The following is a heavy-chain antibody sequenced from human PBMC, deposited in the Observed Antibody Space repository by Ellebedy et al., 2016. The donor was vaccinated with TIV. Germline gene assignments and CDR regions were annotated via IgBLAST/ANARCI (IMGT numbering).Heavy chain of an antibody. CDR3: ARKTGGATGRGALDI. Sequence: MPGGSLRLSCAVYGGSLSRYFWSWIRQAPGRGPEWIGEINPSGTTNYNPSLKSRVTISVDTSKNQLSLKLSSVAAANTAVYYCARKTGGATGRGALDIWGQGTMVTVSS. CDR1: GGSLSRYF. D-gene: IGHD1-26*01. CDR2: INPSGTT. V-gene: IGHV4-34*01. J-gene: IGHJ3*02.